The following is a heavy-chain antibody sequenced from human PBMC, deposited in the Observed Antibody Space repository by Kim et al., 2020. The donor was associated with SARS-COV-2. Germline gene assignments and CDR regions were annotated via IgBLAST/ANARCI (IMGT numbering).Heavy chain of an antibody. J-gene: IGHJ4*02. CDR3: ARHRGDY. V-gene: IGHV5-10-1*01. CDR2: SDSYT. Sequence: SDSYTNYSPSFQGHVTISSDKSISTAYLQWSSLKASDTAMYYCARHRGDYWGQGTLVTVSS.